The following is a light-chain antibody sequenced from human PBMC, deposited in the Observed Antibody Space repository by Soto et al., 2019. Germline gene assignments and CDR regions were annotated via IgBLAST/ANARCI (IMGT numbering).Light chain of an antibody. J-gene: IGKJ5*01. CDR1: QSLLHSDGYKY. CDR2: LGS. Sequence: DIVMTQSPRSLPVTTGHQHPLSCSSIQSLLHSDGYKYLDWYLQKPGQSPQLLIYLGSNRASGVPDRFSGSGSATDFTLTISRAEAEDVGVYYCMQALQTPTFGKGTRLEIK. V-gene: IGKV2-28*01. CDR3: MQALQTPT.